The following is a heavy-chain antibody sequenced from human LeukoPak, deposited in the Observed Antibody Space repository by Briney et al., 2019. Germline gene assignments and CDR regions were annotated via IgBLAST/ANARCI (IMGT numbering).Heavy chain of an antibody. J-gene: IGHJ4*02. CDR1: GFTFSNYA. V-gene: IGHV3-23*01. CDR2: ISGGGGTT. CDR3: AKWGPGYDFWSGVPH. Sequence: GGSLRLSCAASGFTFSNYAMSWVRQAPGKGLEWVSAISGGGGTTYYADSVKGRFTISRDNSKNTLHLQMNSLRVEDTAVYYCAKWGPGYDFWSGVPHWGQGTLVTVSS. D-gene: IGHD3-3*01.